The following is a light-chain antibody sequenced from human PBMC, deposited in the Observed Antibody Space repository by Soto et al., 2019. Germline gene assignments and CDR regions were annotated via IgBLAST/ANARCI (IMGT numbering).Light chain of an antibody. CDR1: QSVKSSY. J-gene: IGKJ4*01. CDR2: GAS. Sequence: EVVMTQSPATLSVSPGEGATLPCRASQSVKSSYLAWYQQKPGQAPRLLIYGASKRATGIPDRFSGSGSGTDFTLTISRLEPEDFAVYYCHQYSTSPLTFGGGTKVDIK. V-gene: IGKV3-20*01. CDR3: HQYSTSPLT.